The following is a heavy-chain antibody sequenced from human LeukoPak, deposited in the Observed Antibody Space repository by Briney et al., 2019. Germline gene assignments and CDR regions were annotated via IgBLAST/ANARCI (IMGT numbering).Heavy chain of an antibody. CDR1: GYTFSSYS. CDR2: ISSSGSYI. Sequence: GGYLRLYCAESGYTFSSYSMNWVRQAPGKGLEWVSSISSSGSYIYYADSVKGRFTISRDNAKNSLYLQMNSLRAEDTAVYYCARDCSGGSCFSDYWGQGTLVTVSS. D-gene: IGHD2-15*01. J-gene: IGHJ4*02. V-gene: IGHV3-21*01. CDR3: ARDCSGGSCFSDY.